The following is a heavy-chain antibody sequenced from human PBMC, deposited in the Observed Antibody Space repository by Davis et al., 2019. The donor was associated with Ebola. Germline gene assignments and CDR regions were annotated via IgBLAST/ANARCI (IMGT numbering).Heavy chain of an antibody. J-gene: IGHJ6*02. CDR3: ARDKSSTASLYYYGMDV. Sequence: ASVKVSCKASGYTFSNYGFSWVRQAPGQGLEWMGWISAYNGDTKYAQKFQGRVTLTIDTSTSTAYMELRSLRSDDTAVYYCARDKSSTASLYYYGMDVWGQGTTVTVSS. CDR1: GYTFSNYG. D-gene: IGHD6-6*01. CDR2: ISAYNGDT. V-gene: IGHV1-18*01.